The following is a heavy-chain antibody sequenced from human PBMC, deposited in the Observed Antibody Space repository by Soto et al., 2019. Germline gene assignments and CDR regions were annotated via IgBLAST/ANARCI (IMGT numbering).Heavy chain of an antibody. CDR1: GYSFTSYW. D-gene: IGHD2-2*01. V-gene: IGHV5-51*01. Sequence: PGESLKISCKGSGYSFTSYWIGWVRQMPGKGLEWMGIIYPGDSDTRYSPSFQGQVTTSADKSISTAYLQWSSLKASDTAMYYCARHSYCSSTSCYRIYYYGMDVWGQGTTVTVSS. J-gene: IGHJ6*02. CDR3: ARHSYCSSTSCYRIYYYGMDV. CDR2: IYPGDSDT.